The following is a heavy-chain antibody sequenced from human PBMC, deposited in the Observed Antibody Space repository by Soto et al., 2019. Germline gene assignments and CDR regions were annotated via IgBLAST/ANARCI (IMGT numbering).Heavy chain of an antibody. CDR2: ISDSGDRT. CDR3: AKGFGSDWSYVDY. J-gene: IGHJ4*02. D-gene: IGHD3-9*01. Sequence: EVQLLESGGGLVQPGGSLRLSCGASGFTFSTYAMSWVRQAPGKGLERVAGISDSGDRTYHADSVKGRLTISRDNSKNTLFLQMISLRVEVTATYNCAKGFGSDWSYVDYWGQGDLVIVSS. CDR1: GFTFSTYA. V-gene: IGHV3-23*01.